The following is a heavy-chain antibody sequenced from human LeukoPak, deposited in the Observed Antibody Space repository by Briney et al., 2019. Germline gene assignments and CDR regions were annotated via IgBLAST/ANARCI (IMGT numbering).Heavy chain of an antibody. D-gene: IGHD5-12*01. V-gene: IGHV3-74*01. CDR3: TTDPLNGGYDGLVDY. CDR2: INSDGSST. CDR1: GFTFSSYW. J-gene: IGHJ4*02. Sequence: GGSLRLSCAASGFTFSSYWMHWVRQAPGKGLVWVSRINSDGSSTSYADSVKGRFTISRDNAKNTLYLQMNSLRAEDTAVYYCTTDPLNGGYDGLVDYWGQGTLVTVSS.